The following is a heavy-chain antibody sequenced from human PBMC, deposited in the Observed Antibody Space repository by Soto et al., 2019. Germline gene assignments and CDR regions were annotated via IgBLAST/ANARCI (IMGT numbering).Heavy chain of an antibody. CDR1: VGSISSYY. D-gene: IGHD2-15*01. J-gene: IGHJ3*02. CDR2: IYHSGST. V-gene: IGHV4-59*01. CDR3: ARDGQFCSGNSCYSGAFDI. Sequence: PSETLSLTCTVSVGSISSYYWSWIRQPPGKGLEWIGYIYHSGSTSYNPSLKSRVTISVDTSKNQFSLRLSSVTAADTAVYYCARDGQFCSGNSCYSGAFDIWGQGTMVTV.